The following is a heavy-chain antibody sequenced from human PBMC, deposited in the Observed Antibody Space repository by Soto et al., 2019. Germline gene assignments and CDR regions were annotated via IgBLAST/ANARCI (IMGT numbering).Heavy chain of an antibody. V-gene: IGHV3-15*07. Sequence: GGSLRLSCVASGFTFSNAWMNWVRQAPGKGLEWVGRIKSKTDGGTTDYAAPVKGRFTISRDDSKNTLYLQMNSLKTEDTAVYYCTTPLSLLCFGGLIGPFGMAVGGQGTTVTVSS. CDR3: TTPLSLLCFGGLIGPFGMAV. CDR2: IKSKTDGGTT. CDR1: GFTFSNAW. J-gene: IGHJ6*02. D-gene: IGHD3-10*01.